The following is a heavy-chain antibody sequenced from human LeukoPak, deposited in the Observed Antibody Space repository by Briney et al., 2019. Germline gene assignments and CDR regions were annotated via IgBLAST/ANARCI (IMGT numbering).Heavy chain of an antibody. CDR2: ISGSGGST. CDR1: GFTFSNYA. D-gene: IGHD3-3*01. V-gene: IGHV3-23*01. Sequence: GGSLRLSCAASGFTFSNYAMSWVRQAPGEGLEWVSAISGSGGSTYYADSVKGRFTISRDNFKNTLYLQLNSLRAEDTAKYYCAKEKILSTGHYFYFYGMDVWGQGATVSVSS. J-gene: IGHJ6*02. CDR3: AKEKILSTGHYFYFYGMDV.